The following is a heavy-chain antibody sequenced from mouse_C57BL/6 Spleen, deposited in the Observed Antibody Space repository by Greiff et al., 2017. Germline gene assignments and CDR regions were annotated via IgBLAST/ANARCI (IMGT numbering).Heavy chain of an antibody. J-gene: IGHJ2*01. CDR3: AREDGNYGY. V-gene: IGHV1-80*01. CDR2: IYPGDGDT. Sequence: QVQLQQSGAELVKPGASVKISCTASGYAFSSYCMNWVKQRPGKGLEWIGQIYPGDGDTNYNGKFKGKATLTADKSSSTAYMQLSSLTSEDSAVYFCAREDGNYGYWGQGTTLTVSS. D-gene: IGHD2-1*01. CDR1: GYAFSSYC.